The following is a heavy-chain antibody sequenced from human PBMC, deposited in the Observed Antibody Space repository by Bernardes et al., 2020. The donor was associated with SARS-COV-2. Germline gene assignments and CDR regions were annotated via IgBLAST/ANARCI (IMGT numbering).Heavy chain of an antibody. V-gene: IGHV4-39*01. J-gene: IGHJ6*02. CDR3: VGSSCGRDCYIGWLRSWDYGMDV. CDR2: IYSSGTT. Sequence: SETLSLTCTVSGGSISNSNYYWGWIRQPPGKGLEWIGSIYSSGTTYKNPSLQSRVTKSVDTSKNQFSLRLTSVTAADTAVYYCVGSSCGRDCYIGWLRSWDYGMDVWGQGTTVTVSS. CDR1: GGSISNSNYY. D-gene: IGHD2-21*02.